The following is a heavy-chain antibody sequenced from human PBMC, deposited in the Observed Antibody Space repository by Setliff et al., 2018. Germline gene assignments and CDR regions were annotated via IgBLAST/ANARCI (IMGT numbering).Heavy chain of an antibody. CDR2: IYHSGST. D-gene: IGHD2-15*01. CDR3: ARQSVRGLADNNWFDP. J-gene: IGHJ5*02. CDR1: GGSISSSNW. Sequence: SETLSLTCAVSGGSISSSNWWSWVRQPPGKGLEWIGEIYHSGSTNYNPSLKSRVTISVDKSKNQFSLKLTSVTAADTAVYYCARQSVRGLADNNWFDPWGQGTLVTVSS. V-gene: IGHV4-4*02.